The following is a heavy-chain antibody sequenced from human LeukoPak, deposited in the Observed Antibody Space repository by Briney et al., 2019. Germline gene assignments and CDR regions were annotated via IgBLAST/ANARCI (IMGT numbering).Heavy chain of an antibody. Sequence: ASVKVSCKASGYTFTSYVISWVRQAPGQGLEWMGWISAYNGNTNYAQKRQGRVTMTTDTSTSTAYMELRSLRSDDTAVYYCARVGYYDFWSGYYYYGMDVWGQGTTVTVSS. D-gene: IGHD3-3*01. CDR1: GYTFTSYV. CDR2: ISAYNGNT. J-gene: IGHJ6*02. V-gene: IGHV1-18*01. CDR3: ARVGYYDFWSGYYYYGMDV.